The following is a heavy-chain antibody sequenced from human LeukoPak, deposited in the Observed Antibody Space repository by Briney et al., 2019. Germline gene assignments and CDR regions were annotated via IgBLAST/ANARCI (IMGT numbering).Heavy chain of an antibody. CDR3: ARGLRQQLGYFQH. D-gene: IGHD6-13*01. Sequence: SETLSLTCTVSGGSISSSSYYWGWIRQPPGKGLEWIGSIYYSGSTNYNPSLKSRVTISVDTSKNQISLKLSSVTAADTAVYYCARGLRQQLGYFQHWGQGTLVTVSS. CDR2: IYYSGST. CDR1: GGSISSSSYY. J-gene: IGHJ1*01. V-gene: IGHV4-39*01.